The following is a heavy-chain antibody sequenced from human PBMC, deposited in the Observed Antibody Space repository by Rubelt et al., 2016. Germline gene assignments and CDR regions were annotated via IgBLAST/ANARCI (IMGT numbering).Heavy chain of an antibody. D-gene: IGHD1-14*01. CDR3: ARVTGGYSGMDV. Sequence: GLVQPGGSLRICCAGSGFIFSKYWMSWVRQAPGKGLEWVANIKRDGTTKYYVDSVKGRFTISRDNDKSSVCLQMNSLRGEDTAVYYCARVTGGYSGMDVWSQGTAVTVSS. J-gene: IGHJ6*02. CDR2: IKRDGTTK. V-gene: IGHV3-7*01. CDR1: GFIFSKYW.